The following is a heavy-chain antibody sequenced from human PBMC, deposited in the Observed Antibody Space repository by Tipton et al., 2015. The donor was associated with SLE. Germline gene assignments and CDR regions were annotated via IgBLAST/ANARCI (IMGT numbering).Heavy chain of an antibody. CDR3: ARGAAAAGKGYYYYYMDV. D-gene: IGHD6-13*01. CDR2: IYYSGST. V-gene: IGHV4-61*01. Sequence: TLSLTCAVSGYSISSGYYWSWIRQPPGKGLEWIGYIYYSGSTNYNPPLKSRVTISVDTSKNQFSLKLSSVTAADTAVYYCARGAAAAGKGYYYYYMDVWGKGTTVTVSS. CDR1: GYSISSGYY. J-gene: IGHJ6*03.